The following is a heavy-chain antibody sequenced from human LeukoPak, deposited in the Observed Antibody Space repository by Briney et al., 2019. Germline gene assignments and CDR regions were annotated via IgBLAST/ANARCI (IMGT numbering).Heavy chain of an antibody. D-gene: IGHD5-12*01. Sequence: ASVKVSCKASGYTFNGHFIHWVRQAPGQGLEWMGWSNPNSGDTNYAQKFQGRVTMTRDTSISTAYMELSRVRSDDAAVYYCAREYSRYSGTYYDYWGQGTLVIVSS. CDR1: GYTFNGHF. V-gene: IGHV1-2*02. CDR2: SNPNSGDT. J-gene: IGHJ4*02. CDR3: AREYSRYSGTYYDY.